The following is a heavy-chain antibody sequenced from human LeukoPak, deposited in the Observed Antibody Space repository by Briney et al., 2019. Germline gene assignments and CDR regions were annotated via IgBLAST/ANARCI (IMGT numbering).Heavy chain of an antibody. J-gene: IGHJ4*02. CDR1: GGSFSGYY. CDR3: ARESDYYDSSGYPGGN. CDR2: INHSGST. V-gene: IGHV4-34*01. Sequence: PSETLSLTCAVYGGSFSGYYWGWFRQPPGKGLDWIGEINHSGSTNYNPSLKSRVTISVDTSKNQFSLKMSSVTAADTAVYYCARESDYYDSSGYPGGNWGQGSLVTVSS. D-gene: IGHD3-22*01.